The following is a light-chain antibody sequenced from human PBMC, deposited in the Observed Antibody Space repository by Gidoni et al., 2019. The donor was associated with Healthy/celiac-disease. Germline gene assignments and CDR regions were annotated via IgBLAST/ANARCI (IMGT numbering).Light chain of an antibody. V-gene: IGKV1-5*03. CDR2: KAS. Sequence: DIQMTQSTSTLSASVGDRVTITCRASPSISSWLAWYQQKPGKAPKLLIYKASSVESGVPSRFSGSGSGTEFTITISSLQPDDFATYYCQQYNSYSPTFGQGTKVEIK. CDR1: PSISSW. J-gene: IGKJ1*01. CDR3: QQYNSYSPT.